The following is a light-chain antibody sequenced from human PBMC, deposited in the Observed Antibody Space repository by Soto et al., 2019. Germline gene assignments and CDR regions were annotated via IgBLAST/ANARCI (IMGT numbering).Light chain of an antibody. V-gene: IGLV1-40*01. Sequence: QAVVTQPPSVSGAPGQRVTISCTGSSSNIGAGYDVHWYQQLPGTAPKLLIYGNSNRPSGVPDRFSGSKSGTSAYLAITGLRAEDEADYYCQSYDSSLSGWVFGGGTKVTVL. J-gene: IGLJ3*02. CDR2: GNS. CDR3: QSYDSSLSGWV. CDR1: SSNIGAGYD.